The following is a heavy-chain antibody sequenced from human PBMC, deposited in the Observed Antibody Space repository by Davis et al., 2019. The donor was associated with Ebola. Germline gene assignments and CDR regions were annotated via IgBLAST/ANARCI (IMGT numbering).Heavy chain of an antibody. J-gene: IGHJ6*04. D-gene: IGHD3-3*01. CDR1: VITFSSYA. CDR2: TSATDATT. CDR3: ARSGLSFGVVKYHYGMDV. Sequence: GESLKISCADSVITFSSYAMTWVRQAPGKALEWVSSTSATDATTYYAGSVKGRFTVSRDNSKKTMYLQINSLRAEDTAVYYCARSGLSFGVVKYHYGMDVWGKGTTVTVSS. V-gene: IGHV3-23*01.